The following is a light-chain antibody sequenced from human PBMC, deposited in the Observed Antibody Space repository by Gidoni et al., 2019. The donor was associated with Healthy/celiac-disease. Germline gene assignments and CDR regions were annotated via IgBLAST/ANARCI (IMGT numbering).Light chain of an antibody. V-gene: IGKV3-20*01. Sequence: EIVLTQSPGTLSLSPGERATLPCRASQSVSSSYLAWYQQKPGQAPRLLIYGAASRATGIPDRFSGSGSGTDVTLTISRLEPEDFAVYYCQQYGSSPYTFXQXTKLEIK. CDR1: QSVSSSY. J-gene: IGKJ2*01. CDR2: GAA. CDR3: QQYGSSPYT.